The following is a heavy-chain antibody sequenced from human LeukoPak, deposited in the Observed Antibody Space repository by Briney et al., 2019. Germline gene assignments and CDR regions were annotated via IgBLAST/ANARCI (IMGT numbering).Heavy chain of an antibody. CDR2: FDPEDGET. V-gene: IGHV1-24*01. CDR3: ATTPSTYGAFDI. D-gene: IGHD2-2*01. Sequence: ASVKVSCKVSGYTLTELSMHWVRQAPGKGLEWMGGFDPEDGETIYAQKFQGRVTMTEDTSTDTAYMELSSLRSEDMAVYYCATTPSTYGAFDIWGQGTMVTVSS. J-gene: IGHJ3*02. CDR1: GYTLTELS.